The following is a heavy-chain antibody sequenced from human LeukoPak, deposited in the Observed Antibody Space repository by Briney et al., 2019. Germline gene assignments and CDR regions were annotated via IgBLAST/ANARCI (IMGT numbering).Heavy chain of an antibody. CDR3: ARDPGYYYDSSGYYTNWFDP. CDR1: GGSISSYY. J-gene: IGHJ5*02. V-gene: IGHV4-59*01. CDR2: IYYSGST. Sequence: PSETLSLTCTVSGGSISSYYWSWIRQPPGKGLEWIGYIYYSGSTNYNPSLKSRVTISVDTSKNQFSLKLSSVTAADTAVYYCARDPGYYYDSSGYYTNWFDPWGQGTLVTVSS. D-gene: IGHD3-22*01.